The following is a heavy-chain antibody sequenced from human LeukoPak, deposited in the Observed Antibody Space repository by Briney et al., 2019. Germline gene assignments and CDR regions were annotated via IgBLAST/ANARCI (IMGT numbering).Heavy chain of an antibody. CDR3: ARDLFSSTGGKRGIDY. D-gene: IGHD4-23*01. CDR1: GFTFSSYA. Sequence: GGSLRLSCAASGFTFSSYAMSWVRQAPGKGLEWVSSISGSGGNTYYADSVKGRFTISRDNSKNTLYLQMNSLRAEDTAVYYCARDLFSSTGGKRGIDYWGQGTLVTVSS. CDR2: ISGSGGNT. V-gene: IGHV3-23*01. J-gene: IGHJ4*02.